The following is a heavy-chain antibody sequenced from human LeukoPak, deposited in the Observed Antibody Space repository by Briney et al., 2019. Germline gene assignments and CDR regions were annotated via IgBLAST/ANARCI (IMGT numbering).Heavy chain of an antibody. J-gene: IGHJ4*02. V-gene: IGHV4-59*01. CDR1: GGSISSYY. CDR2: IYYSVTT. D-gene: IGHD3-22*01. CDR3: ARVTGYIVEDYFDY. Sequence: SETLSLTCTVPGGSISSYYWSWIRQTPGKGLEWLGYIYYSVTTNYNPSLKSRVTISVDTSKNQFSLRLSSVTAADTAVYYCARVTGYIVEDYFDYWGQGTLVTVSS.